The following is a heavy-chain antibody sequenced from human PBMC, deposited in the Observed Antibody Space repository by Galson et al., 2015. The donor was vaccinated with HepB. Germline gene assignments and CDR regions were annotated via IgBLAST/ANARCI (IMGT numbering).Heavy chain of an antibody. Sequence: SLRLSCAASGFTFSSYSMNWVRQAPGKGLEWVSSISSSSSYIYYADSVKGRFTISRDNAKNSLYLQMNSLRAEDTAVYYCAKEDYGDYGYFDYWGQGTLVTVSS. J-gene: IGHJ4*02. CDR3: AKEDYGDYGYFDY. D-gene: IGHD4-17*01. V-gene: IGHV3-21*01. CDR1: GFTFSSYS. CDR2: ISSSSSYI.